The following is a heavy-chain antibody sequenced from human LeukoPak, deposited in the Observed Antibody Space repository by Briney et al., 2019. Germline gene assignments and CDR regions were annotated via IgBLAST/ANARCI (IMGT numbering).Heavy chain of an antibody. D-gene: IGHD5-12*01. CDR1: GFNFGVYG. Sequence: GGSLRLSCAASGFNFGVYGMHWVRQAPGKGLVWVSRINSDGSSTSYADSVKGRFTISRDNAKNTLYLQMNNLRAEDTAVYYCARDRGYAFDIWGQGTMVTVSS. J-gene: IGHJ3*02. V-gene: IGHV3-74*01. CDR3: ARDRGYAFDI. CDR2: INSDGSST.